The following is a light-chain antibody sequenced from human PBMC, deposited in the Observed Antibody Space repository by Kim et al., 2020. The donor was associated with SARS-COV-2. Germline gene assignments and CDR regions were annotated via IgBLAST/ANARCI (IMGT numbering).Light chain of an antibody. J-gene: IGKJ4*01. Sequence: LSPGERATLSCRASQSVSNSLAWYQQKPGQAPRLLIYDASNRATDIPARFSGSGSGTDFTLTISSLEPEDFAIYYCQQRTNWHELTFGGGTKLEI. CDR2: DAS. V-gene: IGKV3-11*01. CDR3: QQRTNWHELT. CDR1: QSVSNS.